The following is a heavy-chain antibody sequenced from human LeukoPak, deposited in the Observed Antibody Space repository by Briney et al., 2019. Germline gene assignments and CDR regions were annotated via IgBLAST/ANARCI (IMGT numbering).Heavy chain of an antibody. J-gene: IGHJ6*03. CDR3: ANYYPGRYYYMDV. Sequence: PSETLSLTCAVYGGSFSGYYWSWIRQPPGKGLEWIGEINHSGSTNYNPSLKSRVTISVDTSKNQFSLKLSSVTAADTAVYYCANYYPGRYYYMDVWGKGTTVTVSS. V-gene: IGHV4-34*01. CDR2: INHSGST. D-gene: IGHD3-10*01. CDR1: GGSFSGYY.